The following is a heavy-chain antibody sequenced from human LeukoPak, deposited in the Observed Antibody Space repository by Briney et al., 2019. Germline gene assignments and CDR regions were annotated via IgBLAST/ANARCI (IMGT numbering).Heavy chain of an antibody. J-gene: IGHJ4*02. CDR3: ATYRQVLLPFES. Sequence: GESLRLSCAASGFTFSTFAMIWVRQPPGKGLEWVSSIFPSGGEIHYADSVRGRFTISRDNSKSALSLQMNSLRAEDTAIYYCATYRQVLLPFESWGQGTLVTVSS. D-gene: IGHD2-8*02. V-gene: IGHV3-23*01. CDR2: IFPSGGEI. CDR1: GFTFSTFA.